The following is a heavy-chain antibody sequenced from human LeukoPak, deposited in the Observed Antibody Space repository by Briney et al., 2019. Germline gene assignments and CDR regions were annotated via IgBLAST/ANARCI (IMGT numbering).Heavy chain of an antibody. CDR2: IYYSGTT. J-gene: IGHJ5*02. CDR1: GGSISSGGHY. Sequence: SETLSLTCTVSGGSISSGGHYWSWIRQHPGKGLEWIGYIYYSGTTYYNPSLQSRVTISVDTSKNKFSLKMSSVTAADTAVYYCAGAYSSSLRRGVGWFDPWGQGTLVTVSS. D-gene: IGHD6-6*01. CDR3: AGAYSSSLRRGVGWFDP. V-gene: IGHV4-31*03.